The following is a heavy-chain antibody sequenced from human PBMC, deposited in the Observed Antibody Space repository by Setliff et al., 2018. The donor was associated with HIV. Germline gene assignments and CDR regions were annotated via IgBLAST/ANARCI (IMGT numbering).Heavy chain of an antibody. CDR3: ARQSATVTFDY. D-gene: IGHD4-17*01. Sequence: GASVKVSCKASGYTFTGYYMHWVRQAPGQGREWMGWINPHSGGTNYAQKFQGWVTMTRDTSISTAYMELSRLRSDDTAVYYCARQSATVTFDYWGQGTLVTVSS. CDR2: INPHSGGT. V-gene: IGHV1-2*04. J-gene: IGHJ4*02. CDR1: GYTFTGYY.